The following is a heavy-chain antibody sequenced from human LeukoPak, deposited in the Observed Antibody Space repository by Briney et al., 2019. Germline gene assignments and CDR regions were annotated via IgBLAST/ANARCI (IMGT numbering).Heavy chain of an antibody. CDR1: GFTFSSYG. CDR2: ISSSGSTI. D-gene: IGHD3-22*01. CDR3: ARGEDLYYYDSSGYTY. V-gene: IGHV3-48*04. Sequence: PGGSLRLSCVASGFTFSSYGMNWVRQAPGKGLGWVSYISSSGSTIYYADSVKGRFTISSDNAKNSLYLQMNSLRAEDTAVYYCARGEDLYYYDSSGYTYWGQGTLVTASS. J-gene: IGHJ4*02.